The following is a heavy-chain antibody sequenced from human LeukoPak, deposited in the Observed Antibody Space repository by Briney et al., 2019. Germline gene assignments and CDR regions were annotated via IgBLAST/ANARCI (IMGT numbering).Heavy chain of an antibody. Sequence: SETLSLTCAVYGVSFSGYYWSWIRQPPGKGLEWIGEISHRGGTNYNPSLKSRVNISPDTSMNQFSLKLSSVTAADTAVYYCARIYDVSDYRMAFDICAHGTMVSVSS. CDR3: ARIYDVSDYRMAFDI. J-gene: IGHJ3*02. CDR1: GVSFSGYY. CDR2: ISHRGGT. V-gene: IGHV4-34*01. D-gene: IGHD3-22*01.